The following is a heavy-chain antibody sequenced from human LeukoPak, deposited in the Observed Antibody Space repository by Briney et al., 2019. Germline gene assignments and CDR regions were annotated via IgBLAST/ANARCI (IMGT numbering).Heavy chain of an antibody. CDR3: ARGRYSGSYCDY. V-gene: IGHV4-30-2*01. CDR1: GGSISSGGYY. CDR2: IYHSGST. J-gene: IGHJ4*02. Sequence: PSQTLSLTCTVSGGSISSGGYYWSWIRQPPGKGLEWIGYIYHSGSTYYNPSLKSRVTISVDRSKNQFSLKLSSVTAADTAVYYCARGRYSGSYCDYWGQGTLVTVSS. D-gene: IGHD1-26*01.